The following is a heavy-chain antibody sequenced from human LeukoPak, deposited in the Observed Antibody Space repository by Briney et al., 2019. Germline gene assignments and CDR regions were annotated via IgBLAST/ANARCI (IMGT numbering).Heavy chain of an antibody. J-gene: IGHJ6*02. CDR2: ISSSGSTI. V-gene: IGHV3-48*03. Sequence: GGSLRPSCAASGFTFSSYEMNWVRQAPGKGLEWVSYISSSGSTIYYADSVKGRFTISRDNAKNSLYLQKNSLRAEDTAVYYCARDKHVECSSTSCYAGEYYYYGMDVWGQGTTVTVSS. CDR1: GFTFSSYE. D-gene: IGHD2-2*01. CDR3: ARDKHVECSSTSCYAGEYYYYGMDV.